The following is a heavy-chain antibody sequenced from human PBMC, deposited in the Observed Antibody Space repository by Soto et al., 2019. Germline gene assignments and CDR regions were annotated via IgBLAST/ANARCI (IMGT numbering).Heavy chain of an antibody. D-gene: IGHD5-18*01. CDR3: ARENVDTLMGIDY. V-gene: IGHV4-30-2*01. CDR1: GGSITSGGYS. Sequence: QLQLQESGSGLVKPSQTLSLTCVVSGGSITSGGYSWSWIRQPPGKGLEWIGYISHSGTTSYNPSLKSRVTRSFDRSKNQFSLSLSSVTAAVTAVYYCARENVDTLMGIDYWGQGTLVTVSS. J-gene: IGHJ4*02. CDR2: ISHSGTT.